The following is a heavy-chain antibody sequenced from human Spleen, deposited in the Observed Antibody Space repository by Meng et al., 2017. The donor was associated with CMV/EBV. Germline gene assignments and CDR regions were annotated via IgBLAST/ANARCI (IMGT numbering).Heavy chain of an antibody. CDR3: AREKWADAFDI. D-gene: IGHD1-26*01. Sequence: GESLKISCAASRCTFSSYAMHWVRQAPGKGLEWVAVISSDGRNKYYADSVRGRFTVSRDNSKNTLYLQMNSLRAEDTTVYYCAREKWADAFDIWGQGTMVTVSS. CDR2: ISSDGRNK. V-gene: IGHV3-30*04. CDR1: RCTFSSYA. J-gene: IGHJ3*02.